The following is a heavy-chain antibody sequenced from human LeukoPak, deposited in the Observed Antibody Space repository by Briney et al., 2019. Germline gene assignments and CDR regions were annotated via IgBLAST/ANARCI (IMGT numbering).Heavy chain of an antibody. D-gene: IGHD1-1*01. V-gene: IGHV1-2*02. CDR2: INPNSGGT. Sequence: ASVKVSCKASGYTFIDYYMHWVRQAPGQGLEWMGWINPNSGGTNYAQKFQGRVTMTRDTSTSTAYMELSRLRSDGTAVYYCACSGEAFDIWGQGTMVSVSS. CDR3: ACSGEAFDI. CDR1: GYTFIDYY. J-gene: IGHJ3*02.